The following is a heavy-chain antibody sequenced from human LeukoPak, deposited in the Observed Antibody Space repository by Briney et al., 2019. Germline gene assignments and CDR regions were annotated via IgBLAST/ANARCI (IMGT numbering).Heavy chain of an antibody. CDR2: INPSGGST. Sequence: ASVKVSCKASGYTFTSYYMHWVRQAPGQGLEWMGIINPSGGSTSYAQKFQGRVTMTRDTSTSTAYMELSSLRSEDTAVYYCARDKQGALIAVAGAEYFQHWGQGTLVTVSS. CDR1: GYTFTSYY. CDR3: ARDKQGALIAVAGAEYFQH. V-gene: IGHV1-46*01. J-gene: IGHJ1*01. D-gene: IGHD6-19*01.